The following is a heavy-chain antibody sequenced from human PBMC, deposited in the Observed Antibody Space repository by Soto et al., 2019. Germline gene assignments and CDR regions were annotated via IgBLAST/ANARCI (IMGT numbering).Heavy chain of an antibody. CDR3: AREGGAYSSGWRYFDY. D-gene: IGHD6-19*01. V-gene: IGHV1-69*18. CDR2: IIPMFGTP. CDR1: GGTFSTYS. Sequence: QVQLVQSGAEVKEPGSSVKVSCKASGGTFSTYSISWVRQAPGQGLEWMGMIIPMFGTPDYAQKSQGRVTITAVESTSTVYMELSSLRSEDTAVYYCAREGGAYSSGWRYFDYWGQGTLVTVSS. J-gene: IGHJ4*02.